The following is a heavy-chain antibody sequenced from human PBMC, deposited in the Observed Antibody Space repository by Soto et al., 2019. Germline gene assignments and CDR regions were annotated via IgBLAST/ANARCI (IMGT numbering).Heavy chain of an antibody. D-gene: IGHD2-15*01. J-gene: IGHJ6*02. Sequence: VQLVQSGAEVKKPGSSVKVSCEASGGNFNNYTISWVRQAPGHGLEWMGGVILLFFTASYSQTFQGKVTITADRSTSSVYMELSSLRYEDTGVYYCQLRSVHFDDGGFPSFYYGLDVWGQGTTVTVS. CDR3: QLRSVHFDDGGFPSFYYGLDV. CDR2: VILLFFTA. V-gene: IGHV1-69*06. CDR1: GGNFNNYT.